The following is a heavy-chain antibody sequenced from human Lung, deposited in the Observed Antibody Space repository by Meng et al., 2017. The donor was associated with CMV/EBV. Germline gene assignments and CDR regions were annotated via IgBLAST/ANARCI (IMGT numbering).Heavy chain of an antibody. V-gene: IGHV1-2*02. CDR2: INANSGGT. CDR3: ARGGLSTALPEAPSSSSIDN. J-gene: IGHJ4*02. D-gene: IGHD2/OR15-2a*01. CDR1: AYTXTGYY. Sequence: ASXXVSXKAFAYTXTGYYLHWVRQAPGQGLEWMGWINANSGGTNYAQKFQGRVIMTWDTSISSAYIQLSRLTSNDTAVFYCARGGLSTALPEAPSSSSIDNXGQGXLVTVSS.